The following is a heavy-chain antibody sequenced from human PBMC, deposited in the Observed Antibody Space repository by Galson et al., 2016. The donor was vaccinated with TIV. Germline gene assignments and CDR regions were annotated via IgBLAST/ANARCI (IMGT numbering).Heavy chain of an antibody. CDR3: ARGAQGCDAWAFGY. CDR2: IIPVLGII. Sequence: SVKVSCKASGGTFRSPAINWVRQAPGQGLEWMGGIIPVLGIINYAQQFQGPLTITADKVTTHTPMELSSLNSEDTAVDYCARGAQGCDAWAFGYWGQGTLVTVSS. D-gene: IGHD2-21*02. J-gene: IGHJ4*02. V-gene: IGHV1-69*10. CDR1: GGTFRSPA.